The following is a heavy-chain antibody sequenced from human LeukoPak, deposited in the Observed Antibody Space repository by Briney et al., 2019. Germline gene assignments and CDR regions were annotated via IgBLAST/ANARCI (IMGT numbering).Heavy chain of an antibody. CDR1: GGTFSSYA. J-gene: IGHJ4*02. CDR2: IIPIFGTA. CDR3: ARVVADEEMATIDYYFDY. V-gene: IGHV1-69*13. Sequence: GASVKVSCKASGGTFSSYAISWVRQAPGQGLEWMGGIIPIFGTANYAQKFQGRVTITADESTSTAYMELSSLRSEDTAVYYCARVVADEEMATIDYYFDYWGQGTLVTVSS. D-gene: IGHD5-24*01.